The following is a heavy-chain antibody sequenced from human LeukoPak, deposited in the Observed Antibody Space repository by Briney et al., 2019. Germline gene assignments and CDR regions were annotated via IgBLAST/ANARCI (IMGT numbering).Heavy chain of an antibody. CDR3: ARDRGSSWYVDY. Sequence: GASVKVSCKSSGYSFTGYYIHWVRQAPGQGLEWMGWINPSSGGTEYAQKFQGRVTMTGDTSSSTAYMELSRLRSDDTAVYYCARDRGSSWYVDYWGQGNLVTVSS. D-gene: IGHD6-13*01. J-gene: IGHJ4*02. CDR2: INPSSGGT. CDR1: GYSFTGYY. V-gene: IGHV1-2*02.